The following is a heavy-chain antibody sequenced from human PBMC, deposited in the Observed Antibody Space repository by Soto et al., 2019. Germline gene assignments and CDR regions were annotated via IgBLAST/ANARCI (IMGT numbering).Heavy chain of an antibody. CDR3: ARLPKVVPDGMDV. CDR1: GYSFTDYW. CDR2: IDPSDSYA. D-gene: IGHD3-16*02. Sequence: LRESLKISCKTSGYSFTDYWINWVRQMPGKGLEWMGRIDPSDSYANYSPSFQGHVIISADKSISTAYLQWSSLKASDTAMYYCARLPKVVPDGMDVWGQGTTVTVSS. V-gene: IGHV5-10-1*01. J-gene: IGHJ6*02.